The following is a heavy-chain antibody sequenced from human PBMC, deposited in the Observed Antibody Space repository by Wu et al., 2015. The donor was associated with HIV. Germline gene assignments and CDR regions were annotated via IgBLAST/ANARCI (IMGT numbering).Heavy chain of an antibody. J-gene: IGHJ4*02. CDR2: ISAYSGNT. Sequence: QVQLVQSGAEVKKPGASVKVSCKAFGYTFTRYDINWVRQAPGQGLEWMGWISAYSGNTKYAQKLQGRVTMTTDTSTSSAYMELSSLRSEDTAVYYCARGPECGGACYSNFDYWGQGTLVTVSS. CDR3: ARGPECGGACYSNFDY. V-gene: IGHV1-18*01. CDR1: GYTFTRYD. D-gene: IGHD2-21*01.